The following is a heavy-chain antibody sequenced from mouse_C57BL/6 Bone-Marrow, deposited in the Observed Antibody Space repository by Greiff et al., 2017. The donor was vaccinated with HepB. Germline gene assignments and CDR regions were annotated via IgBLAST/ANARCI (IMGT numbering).Heavy chain of an antibody. Sequence: VQGVESGAELARPGASVKLSCKASGYTFTSYGISWVKQRTGQGLEWIGEIYPRSGNTYYNEKFKGKATLTADKSSSTAYMELRSLTSEDSAVYFCAGSNYYWGQGTLVTVSA. CDR1: GYTFTSYG. CDR3: AGSNYY. V-gene: IGHV1-81*01. D-gene: IGHD2-5*01. J-gene: IGHJ3*01. CDR2: IYPRSGNT.